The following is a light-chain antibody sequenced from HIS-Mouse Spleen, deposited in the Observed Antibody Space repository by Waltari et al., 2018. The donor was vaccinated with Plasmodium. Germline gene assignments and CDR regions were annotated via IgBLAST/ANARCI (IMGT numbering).Light chain of an antibody. CDR1: QRVSSY. Sequence: EIVLTQSPATLSLSPAERATLSSRASQRVSSYLAWYQQKPGQAPRLLIYDASNRATGIPARFSGSGSGTDFTLTISSLEPEDFAVYYCQQRSNWPLTFGGGTKVEIK. J-gene: IGKJ4*01. CDR2: DAS. V-gene: IGKV3-11*01. CDR3: QQRSNWPLT.